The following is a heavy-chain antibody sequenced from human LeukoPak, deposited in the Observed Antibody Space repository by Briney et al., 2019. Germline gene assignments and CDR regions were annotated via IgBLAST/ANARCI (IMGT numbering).Heavy chain of an antibody. Sequence: SETLSLTCAVYGGSFSGYYWSWIRQPPGKGPEWIGEINHSGSTNYNPSLKSRVTISVDTSKNQFSLKLSSVTAADTAVYYCARRVGYCSGGSCYWGYYFDYWGQGTLVTVSS. J-gene: IGHJ4*02. CDR3: ARRVGYCSGGSCYWGYYFDY. V-gene: IGHV4-34*01. CDR2: INHSGST. D-gene: IGHD2-15*01. CDR1: GGSFSGYY.